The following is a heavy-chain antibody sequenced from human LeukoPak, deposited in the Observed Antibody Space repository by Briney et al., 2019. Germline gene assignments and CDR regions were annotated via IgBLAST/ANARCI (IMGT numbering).Heavy chain of an antibody. CDR3: ASSHSSSWYGMDV. CDR2: IYSGEST. CDR1: GFIVSSNY. Sequence: GSLRLSCAASGFIVSSNYMSWVRQAPGKGLECVSVIYSGESTYYADSVKGRFTMSRDSSKNTLFLQLSSLSADDTAVYYCASSHSSSWYGMDVWGQGTTVTVSS. V-gene: IGHV3-66*01. D-gene: IGHD6-13*01. J-gene: IGHJ6*02.